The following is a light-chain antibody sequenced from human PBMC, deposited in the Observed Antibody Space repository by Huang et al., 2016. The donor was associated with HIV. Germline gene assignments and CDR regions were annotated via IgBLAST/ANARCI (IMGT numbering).Light chain of an antibody. Sequence: DVQMTQSPSSLPASAGDRVTITCRASQALANSVACYQLKPGQAPKLLIYDASRLETGVPSRFSGSASGTDYTLTITILQPEDFAIYYCQQYFTIPFTFGPGTRVD. J-gene: IGKJ3*01. CDR3: QQYFTIPFT. V-gene: IGKV1-NL1*01. CDR1: QALANS. CDR2: DAS.